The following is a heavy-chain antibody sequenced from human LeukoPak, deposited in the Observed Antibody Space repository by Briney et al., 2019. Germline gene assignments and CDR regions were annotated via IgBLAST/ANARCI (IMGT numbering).Heavy chain of an antibody. J-gene: IGHJ3*02. V-gene: IGHV4-4*07. CDR1: DGSISSYY. Sequence: SETLSLTCTVSDGSISSYYWNWIRQPAGKGLEWIGRIYTSGSTNYNPSLKSRVTISVDTSKNQFSLKLSSVTAADTAVYYCAREHYDFWSGSDAFDIWGQGTMVTVSS. D-gene: IGHD3-3*01. CDR2: IYTSGST. CDR3: AREHYDFWSGSDAFDI.